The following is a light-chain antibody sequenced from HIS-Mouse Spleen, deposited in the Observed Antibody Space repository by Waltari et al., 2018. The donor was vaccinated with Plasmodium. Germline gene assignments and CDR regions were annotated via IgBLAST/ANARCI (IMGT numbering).Light chain of an antibody. CDR3: QQYNSYWT. CDR2: KAS. Sequence: DIQMTQSPSTLSASVGDRVTITSRASQSISSWLAWYKQKPGKAPNLLIYKASSLESGVPSRFSGSGSGTEFTLTISSLQPDDFATYYCQQYNSYWTFGQGTKVEIK. J-gene: IGKJ1*01. V-gene: IGKV1-5*03. CDR1: QSISSW.